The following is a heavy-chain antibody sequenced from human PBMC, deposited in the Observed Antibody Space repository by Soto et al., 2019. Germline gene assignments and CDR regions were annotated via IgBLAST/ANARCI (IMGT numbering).Heavy chain of an antibody. D-gene: IGHD3-10*01. Sequence: EVQLVESGGGLVQPGRSLRLSCTASGFTFGDYPMSWFRQAPGKGLEWVSYIRNKVHGGTTEYAASVKGRFTMSRDDSKSIAYLQMNSLKTEDTAVYYCVRAVRVIGDAFDMWGQGTMVTVSA. V-gene: IGHV3-49*03. J-gene: IGHJ3*02. CDR1: GFTFGDYP. CDR2: IRNKVHGGTT. CDR3: VRAVRVIGDAFDM.